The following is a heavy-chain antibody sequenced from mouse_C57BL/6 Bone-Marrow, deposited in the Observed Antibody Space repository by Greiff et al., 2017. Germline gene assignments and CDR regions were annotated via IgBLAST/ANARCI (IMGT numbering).Heavy chain of an antibody. V-gene: IGHV2-3*01. D-gene: IGHD2-3*01. CDR2: IWGDGST. CDR1: GFSLTSYG. J-gene: IGHJ4*01. CDR3: AKLRWLLREPFTYAMDY. Sequence: QVQLQQSGPGLVAPSQSLSITCTVSGFSLTSYGVSWVRQPPGKGLEWLGVIWGDGSTNYHSALISRLSISKDNSKSQVFLKLNSLQTDDTDTYYCAKLRWLLREPFTYAMDYWGQGTSVTVSS.